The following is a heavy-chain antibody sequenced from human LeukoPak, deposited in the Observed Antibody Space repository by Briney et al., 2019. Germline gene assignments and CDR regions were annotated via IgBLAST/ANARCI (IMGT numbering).Heavy chain of an antibody. CDR1: GFAFSSYA. CDR3: ARELPFDY. J-gene: IGHJ4*02. V-gene: IGHV3-74*01. CDR2: IKSDGSRT. Sequence: SGGSLRLSCAASGFAFSSYAMSWVRQAPGKGLVWVSRIKSDGSRTDYADSVKGRFTISRDNAKNTLYLQMNSLRAEDTAVYYCARELPFDYWGQGTLVTVSS. D-gene: IGHD2-15*01.